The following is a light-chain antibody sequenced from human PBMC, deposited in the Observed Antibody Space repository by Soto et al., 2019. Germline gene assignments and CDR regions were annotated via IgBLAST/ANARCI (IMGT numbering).Light chain of an antibody. CDR3: QQFGRSPL. J-gene: IGKJ5*01. CDR1: ESIISDY. V-gene: IGKV3-20*01. Sequence: ELVLTQSPGTLSLSPGETATLACRASESIISDYSAWYQHKPGQSPRLLIYATSKRATGIPDRFSGIGSETDFTLTISRLEPEDFALYYCQQFGRSPLFGQGTRLDIK. CDR2: ATS.